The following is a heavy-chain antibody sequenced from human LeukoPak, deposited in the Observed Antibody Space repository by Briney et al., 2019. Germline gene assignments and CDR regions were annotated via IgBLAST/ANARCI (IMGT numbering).Heavy chain of an antibody. CDR1: GYSISSGYY. D-gene: IGHD6-13*01. V-gene: IGHV4-38-2*02. Sequence: SETLSLTCTVSGYSISSGYYWGWIRQPPGKGLEWIGSIYHSGRTFYNPSLKSRVTISVDTSKNQFSLKLSSVTAADTAVYYCARANPRPGYSSSWY. CDR2: IYHSGRT. J-gene: IGHJ2*01. CDR3: ARANPRPGYSSSWY.